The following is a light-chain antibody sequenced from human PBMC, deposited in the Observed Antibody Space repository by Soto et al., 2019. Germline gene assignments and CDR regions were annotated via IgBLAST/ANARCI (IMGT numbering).Light chain of an antibody. CDR1: QSLSRN. CDR2: DAS. J-gene: IGKJ2*01. CDR3: KQYEDGAYT. V-gene: IGKV3-15*01. Sequence: EIVMTQSPATLSVSPGERATLSCRASQSLSRNLAWYQQKPGQAPRLLIYDASTRATGLPARFSGSGSGTAFTLTIDSLQSEDFAVYYCKQYEDGAYTFGQGTKLEIK.